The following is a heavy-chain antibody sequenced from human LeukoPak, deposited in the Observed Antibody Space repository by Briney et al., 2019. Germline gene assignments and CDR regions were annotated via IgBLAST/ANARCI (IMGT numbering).Heavy chain of an antibody. J-gene: IGHJ5*02. D-gene: IGHD6-19*01. CDR3: ASKDSSGWYEEA. V-gene: IGHV1-46*01. CDR2: INPGGGST. CDR1: GYTFTSYC. Sequence: ASVKVSCKASGYTFTSYCIHWVRQAPGQGLEWMGVINPGGGSTSYAQKFQGRVTMTRDTSTSTVYMELSSLRSEDTAVYYCASKDSSGWYEEAWGQGTLVTVSS.